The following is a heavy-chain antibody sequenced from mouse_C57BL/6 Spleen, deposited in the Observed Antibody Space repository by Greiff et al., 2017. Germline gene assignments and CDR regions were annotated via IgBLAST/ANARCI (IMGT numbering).Heavy chain of an antibody. CDR2: IDPSDSYT. Sequence: QVQLQQPGAELVMPGASVKLSCKASGYTFTSYWMHWVKQRPGQGLEWIGEIDPSDSYTNYNQKFKGKSTLTVGKSSSTAYMQLSSLTSEDSAVYYCARGLPSGAMDYWGQGTSVTVSS. J-gene: IGHJ4*01. V-gene: IGHV1-69*01. CDR3: ARGLPSGAMDY. CDR1: GYTFTSYW. D-gene: IGHD6-1*01.